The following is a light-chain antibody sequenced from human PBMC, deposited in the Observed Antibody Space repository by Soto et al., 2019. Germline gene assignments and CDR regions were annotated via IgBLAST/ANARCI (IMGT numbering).Light chain of an antibody. J-gene: IGLJ1*01. CDR2: EVS. CDR1: SSDVGAYDF. CDR3: SSYTSSSTRV. Sequence: QSALTQPASVSGSPGQSITISCTGTSSDVGAYDFVSWYQQLPDKAPKLMIYEVSNRPSGVSNRFSGSKSVNTATLTISGLQAEDEADYYSSSYTSSSTRVFGTGTKLTVL. V-gene: IGLV2-14*03.